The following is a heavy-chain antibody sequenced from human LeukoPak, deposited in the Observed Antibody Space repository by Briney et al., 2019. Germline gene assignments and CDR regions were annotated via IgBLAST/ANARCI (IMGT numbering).Heavy chain of an antibody. V-gene: IGHV3-23*01. CDR3: AKKAQGSGSFYESS. Sequence: PGGSLRLSCTASGFAFDEHGMSWVRQAPGKGLEWVSAISGSGGSTYYTDSVKGRFTISRDNSKNTLYLQMNSLRAEDTAMYYCAKKAQGSGSFYESSWGQGTLVTVSS. D-gene: IGHD3-10*01. CDR1: GFAFDEHG. CDR2: ISGSGGST. J-gene: IGHJ5*02.